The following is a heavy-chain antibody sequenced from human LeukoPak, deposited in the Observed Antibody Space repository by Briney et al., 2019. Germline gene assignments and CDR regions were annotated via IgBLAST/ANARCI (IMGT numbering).Heavy chain of an antibody. D-gene: IGHD5-18*01. V-gene: IGHV5-51*01. CDR3: ARSGYSYGFDY. Sequence: GESLQISCKGSGYSFTSYWIGWVRQLPGKGLEWMGIIYPGDSDTRYSPSFQGQVTISADKSISTAYLQWSSLKASGTAMYYCARSGYSYGFDYWGQGTLVTVSS. CDR1: GYSFTSYW. J-gene: IGHJ4*02. CDR2: IYPGDSDT.